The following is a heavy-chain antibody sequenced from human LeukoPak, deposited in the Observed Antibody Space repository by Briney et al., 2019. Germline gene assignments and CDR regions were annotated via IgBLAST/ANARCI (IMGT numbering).Heavy chain of an antibody. CDR3: AREYSSGWYVYYGTDV. CDR1: GGSFSGYY. Sequence: SETLSLTCAVYGGSFSGYYWSWIRQPPGKGLEWIGEINHSGSTNYNPSLKSRVTISVDTSKNQFSLKLSSVTAADTAVYYCAREYSSGWYVYYGTDVWGQGTTVTVSS. D-gene: IGHD6-19*01. J-gene: IGHJ6*02. CDR2: INHSGST. V-gene: IGHV4-34*01.